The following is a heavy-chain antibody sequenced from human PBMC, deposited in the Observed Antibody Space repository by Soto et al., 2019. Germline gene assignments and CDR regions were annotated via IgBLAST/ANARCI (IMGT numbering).Heavy chain of an antibody. Sequence: SETLSLTYAVYGGSFSGHYCSWIRQPPGKGLEWIGEINHSGSTNYNPSLKSRVTISVDTSKNQFSLKLSSVTAADTAVYYCARGGVRGVIGYYYGMDVWGQGTTVT. D-gene: IGHD3-10*01. CDR1: GGSFSGHY. J-gene: IGHJ6*02. CDR3: ARGGVRGVIGYYYGMDV. CDR2: INHSGST. V-gene: IGHV4-34*01.